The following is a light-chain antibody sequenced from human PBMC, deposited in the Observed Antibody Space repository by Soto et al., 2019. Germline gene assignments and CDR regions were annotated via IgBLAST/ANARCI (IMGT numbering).Light chain of an antibody. V-gene: IGKV3D-15*01. Sequence: EIVMTQSPATLSVSPGGRATLSCRAGESISDTLAWYQQKPGQAPRLLIYGASTRATGIPARFSGSGSGTEFTLSISSLQSEDSAVYYCQQYSNWPPITFGPGTRLEIK. J-gene: IGKJ5*01. CDR3: QQYSNWPPIT. CDR2: GAS. CDR1: ESISDT.